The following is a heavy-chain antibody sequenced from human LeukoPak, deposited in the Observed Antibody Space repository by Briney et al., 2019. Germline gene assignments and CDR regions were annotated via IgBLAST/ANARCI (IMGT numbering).Heavy chain of an antibody. V-gene: IGHV3-73*01. CDR2: IRTKADSYAA. Sequence: GGSLRLSCAAPGFTFSGSAMHWVRQASGKGLEWVGRIRTKADSYAASYAASVKARFTFSRDDSKNTAYLQMNSLRTEDTAVYYCSRSLGATASGSDAFDVWGQGTMVTVSS. CDR1: GFTFSGSA. J-gene: IGHJ3*01. CDR3: SRSLGATASGSDAFDV. D-gene: IGHD1-26*01.